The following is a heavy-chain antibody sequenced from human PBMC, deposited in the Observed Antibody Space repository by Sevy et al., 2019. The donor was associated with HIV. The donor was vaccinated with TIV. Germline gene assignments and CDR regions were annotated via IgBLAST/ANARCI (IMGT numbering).Heavy chain of an antibody. Sequence: GGSLRLSCAASGFTFSDYGMHWVRQAPGKGLEWVAVIWSDGSNKYYGDSVKGRFTISRDSSKNTLFLQMNSLRVDDTAVYYCAREERSGATTPFDYWGHGALVTVSS. CDR1: GFTFSDYG. V-gene: IGHV3-33*01. CDR3: AREERSGATTPFDY. D-gene: IGHD1-26*01. CDR2: IWSDGSNK. J-gene: IGHJ4*01.